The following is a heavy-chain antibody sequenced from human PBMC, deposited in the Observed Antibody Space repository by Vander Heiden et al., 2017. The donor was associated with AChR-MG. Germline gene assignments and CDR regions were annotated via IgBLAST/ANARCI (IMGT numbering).Heavy chain of an antibody. CDR1: GYTFTSYG. D-gene: IGHD3-3*01. CDR2: ISAYNGNT. J-gene: IGHJ6*03. V-gene: IGHV1-18*01. Sequence: VQLVQSGAEVKKPGASVKVSCKASGYTFTSYGISWVRQAPGQGLEWMGWISAYNGNTNYAQKLQGRVTMTTDTSTSTAYMELRSLRSDDTAVYYCARAPRNPIRFLEWLLGGYMDVWGKGTTVTVSS. CDR3: ARAPRNPIRFLEWLLGGYMDV.